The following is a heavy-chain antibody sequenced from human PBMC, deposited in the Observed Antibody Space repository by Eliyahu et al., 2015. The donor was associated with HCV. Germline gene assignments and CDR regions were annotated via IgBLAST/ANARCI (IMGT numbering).Heavy chain of an antibody. CDR2: INSDGSST. CDR1: GFXFSSYW. J-gene: IGHJ6*02. Sequence: EVQLVESGGGLVQPGGSLRLSCAASGFXFSSYWMHWVRQAPGKGLVWVSRINSDGSSTSYADSVKGRFTISRDNAKNTLYLQMNSLRAEDTAVYYCARDPGRAYYYYGMDVWGQGTTVTVSS. D-gene: IGHD3-10*01. V-gene: IGHV3-74*01. CDR3: ARDPGRAYYYYGMDV.